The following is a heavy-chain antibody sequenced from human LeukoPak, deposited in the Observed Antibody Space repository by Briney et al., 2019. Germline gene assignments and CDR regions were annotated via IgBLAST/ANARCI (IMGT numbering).Heavy chain of an antibody. J-gene: IGHJ4*02. CDR1: GFTFSSYA. Sequence: GGSLRLSCAASGFTFSSYAMNWVRQAPGKGLEWVSAISGRSGSTYYADSVKGRFTISRDNSKNTLYLQMNSLRAEDTAVYYCARINPYYDSSGSEGFDYWGQGTLVTVSS. D-gene: IGHD3-22*01. V-gene: IGHV3-23*01. CDR2: ISGRSGST. CDR3: ARINPYYDSSGSEGFDY.